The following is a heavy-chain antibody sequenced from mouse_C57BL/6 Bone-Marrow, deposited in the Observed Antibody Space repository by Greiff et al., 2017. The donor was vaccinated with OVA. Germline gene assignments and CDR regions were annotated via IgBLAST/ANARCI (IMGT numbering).Heavy chain of an antibody. V-gene: IGHV5-4*01. Sequence: EVQLVESGGGLVKPGGSLKLSCAASGFTFSSYAMSWVRQTPEKRLEWVATISDGGSYTYYPDNVKGRFTISRDNAKNNLYLQMSHLKSEDTAMYYCERDEETGTHYYAMDYWGQGTSVTVSS. D-gene: IGHD4-1*01. CDR2: ISDGGSYT. CDR3: ERDEETGTHYYAMDY. CDR1: GFTFSSYA. J-gene: IGHJ4*01.